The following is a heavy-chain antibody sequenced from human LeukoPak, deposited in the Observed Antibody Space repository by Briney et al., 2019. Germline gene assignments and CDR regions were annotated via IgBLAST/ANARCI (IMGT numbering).Heavy chain of an antibody. Sequence: GGSLRLSCAASGFTFSSYAMHWVRQAPGKGLEWVAVISYDGSNKYYADSVKGRFTISRDNSKNTLYLQMNSLRAEDTAVYFCARGCLSAAGYCYYYMDVWGKGTTVTVSS. V-gene: IGHV3-30*01. CDR1: GFTFSSYA. CDR3: ARGCLSAAGYCYYYMDV. J-gene: IGHJ6*03. D-gene: IGHD6-13*01. CDR2: ISYDGSNK.